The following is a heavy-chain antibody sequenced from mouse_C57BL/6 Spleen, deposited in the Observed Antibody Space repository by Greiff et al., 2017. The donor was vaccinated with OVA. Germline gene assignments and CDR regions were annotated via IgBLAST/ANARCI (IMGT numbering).Heavy chain of an antibody. V-gene: IGHV5-17*01. CDR1: GFTFSDYG. CDR3: ARYYYGSSHFDY. D-gene: IGHD1-1*01. Sequence: EVQRVESGGGLVKPGGSLKLSCAASGFTFSDYGMHWVRQAPEKGLEWVAYISSGSSTIYYADTVKGRFTISRDNAKNTRLLQMTSLRSEDTAMYYCARYYYGSSHFDYWGQGTTLTVSS. J-gene: IGHJ2*01. CDR2: ISSGSSTI.